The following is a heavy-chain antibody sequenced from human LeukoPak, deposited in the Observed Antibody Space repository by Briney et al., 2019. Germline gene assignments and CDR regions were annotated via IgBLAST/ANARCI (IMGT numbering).Heavy chain of an antibody. Sequence: SETLSLTCTVSVGSLSSYYWSWIRQPPREGLEWIGRIYTSGSTNYNPSLKSRVTMSVDTSKNQFSLKLSAVSAADTAVYYCARDGGGQQLVPVDPWGQGTLVTVSS. D-gene: IGHD6-13*01. CDR3: ARDGGGQQLVPVDP. V-gene: IGHV4-4*07. CDR2: IYTSGST. CDR1: VGSLSSYY. J-gene: IGHJ5*02.